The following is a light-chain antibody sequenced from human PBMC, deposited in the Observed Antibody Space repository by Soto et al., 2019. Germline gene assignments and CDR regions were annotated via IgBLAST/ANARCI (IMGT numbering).Light chain of an antibody. V-gene: IGKV3-20*01. Sequence: EIVLTQSPGTLSLSPGERATLSCRASQSVSSSYLAWYQQKPGQAPRLLIYGASSRATGIPDRFSGSGSGTDFTLTISRLEPEDFAVYYWQQNGHGTFGQGTKLEIK. CDR2: GAS. J-gene: IGKJ2*01. CDR1: QSVSSSY. CDR3: QQNGHGT.